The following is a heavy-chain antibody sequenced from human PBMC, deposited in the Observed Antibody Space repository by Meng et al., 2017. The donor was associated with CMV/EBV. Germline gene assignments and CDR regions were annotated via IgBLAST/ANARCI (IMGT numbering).Heavy chain of an antibody. CDR1: GTTFTGYY. J-gene: IGHJ4*02. Sequence: QVQVVQSVAEVKKPGASVKVSCKASGTTFTGYYMHWVRQAPGQGLEWMGIINPSGGSTSYAQKFQGRVTMTRDTSTSTVYMELSSLRSEDTAVYYCARESGSVGDYWGQGTLVTVSS. CDR2: INPSGGST. V-gene: IGHV1-46*01. CDR3: ARESGSVGDY. D-gene: IGHD1-26*01.